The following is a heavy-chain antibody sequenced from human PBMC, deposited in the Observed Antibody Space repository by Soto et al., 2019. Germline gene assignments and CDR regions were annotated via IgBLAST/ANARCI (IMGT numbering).Heavy chain of an antibody. CDR2: IIPIFGTA. CDR1: GYTFTSYG. D-gene: IGHD1-26*01. CDR3: ARFPVEMATNSEPY. V-gene: IGHV1-69*13. Sequence: SVKVSCKASGYTFTSYGISWVRQAPGQGLEWMGGIIPIFGTANYAQKFQGRVTITADESTSTAYMELSSLRSEDTAVYYCARFPVEMATNSEPYWGQGTLVTVS. J-gene: IGHJ4*02.